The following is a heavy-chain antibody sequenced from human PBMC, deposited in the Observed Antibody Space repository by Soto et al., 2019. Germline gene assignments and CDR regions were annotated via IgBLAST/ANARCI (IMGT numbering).Heavy chain of an antibody. J-gene: IGHJ4*02. CDR2: IYPGDSDT. Sequence: GESLKISCKGSGYSFTSYWIGWVRQMPGKGLEWMGIIYPGDSDTRYSPSFQGQVTISADKSISTAYLQWSSLKASDTAMYYCARRAPYCSGGSCPLFYFDYWGQGTLVTVSS. V-gene: IGHV5-51*01. CDR3: ARRAPYCSGGSCPLFYFDY. D-gene: IGHD2-15*01. CDR1: GYSFTSYW.